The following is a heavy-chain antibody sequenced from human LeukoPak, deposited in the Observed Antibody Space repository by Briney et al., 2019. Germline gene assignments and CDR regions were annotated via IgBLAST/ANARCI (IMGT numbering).Heavy chain of an antibody. CDR2: IIPIFGTA. CDR1: GGTFSSYA. J-gene: IGHJ6*03. CDR3: AGDLGAVAADYYYMDV. Sequence: ASVKVSCKASGGTFSSYAISWVRQAPGQGLEWMGGIIPIFGTANYAQKFQGRVTITADKSTSTAYMELSSLRSDDTAVYYCAGDLGAVAADYYYMDVWGKGTTVTVSS. D-gene: IGHD6-19*01. V-gene: IGHV1-69*06.